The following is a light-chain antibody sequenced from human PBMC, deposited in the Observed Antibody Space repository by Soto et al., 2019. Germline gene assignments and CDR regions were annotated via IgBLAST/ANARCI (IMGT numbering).Light chain of an antibody. CDR1: QSVSSY. J-gene: IGKJ3*01. CDR2: DAS. V-gene: IGKV3-11*01. Sequence: EIVLTQSPATLSLSPGERATLSCRASQSVSSYLAWYQQKPGQAPRLLIYDASNRATGIPARFSGSGSGTDFTLTISSLEPEDFAVYYCQQRSNWPPAFGPGSKDDI. CDR3: QQRSNWPPA.